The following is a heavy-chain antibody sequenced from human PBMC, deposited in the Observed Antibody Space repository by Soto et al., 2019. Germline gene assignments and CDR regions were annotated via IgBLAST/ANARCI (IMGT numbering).Heavy chain of an antibody. J-gene: IGHJ6*02. CDR2: IYYSGST. CDR3: ARETNYGDYDYYYGMDV. CDR1: GGSISSGDYY. V-gene: IGHV4-30-4*01. D-gene: IGHD4-17*01. Sequence: SETLSLTCTVSGGSISSGDYYWSWIRQPPGKGLEWIGYIYYSGSTYYNPSLKSRVTISVDTSKNQFSLKLSSVTAADTAVYYCARETNYGDYDYYYGMDVWGQGTTVTVSS.